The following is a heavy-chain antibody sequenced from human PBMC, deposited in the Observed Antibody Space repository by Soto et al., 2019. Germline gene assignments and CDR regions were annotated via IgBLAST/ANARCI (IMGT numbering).Heavy chain of an antibody. CDR1: GFTFSSYA. V-gene: IGHV3-23*01. CDR3: AKDSSGKLNFDY. J-gene: IGHJ4*02. CDR2: IRGSGGST. Sequence: EVQLLESGGGLVQPGGSLRLSCAASGFTFSSYAMSWVRQAPGKGLEWVSAIRGSGGSTYYADSVKGRFTISRDNSKNSLYLQMNSLRAEDTAVYYCAKDSSGKLNFDYWGQGTLVTVSS. D-gene: IGHD6-19*01.